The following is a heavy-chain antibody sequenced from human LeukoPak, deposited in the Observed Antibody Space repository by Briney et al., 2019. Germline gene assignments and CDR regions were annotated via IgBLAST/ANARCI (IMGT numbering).Heavy chain of an antibody. J-gene: IGHJ3*02. CDR2: ISGSGGSS. CDR1: GFTFSSYA. D-gene: IGHD4-17*01. Sequence: GGSLRLSCAASGFTFSSYAMNWVRQAPGKGLEWVSSISGSGGSSYYADSVKGRFTISRDYSKNTLYLQMNSLRAEDTAVYYCAKSSGIYGDRDAFDIWGQGTMVTVSS. CDR3: AKSSGIYGDRDAFDI. V-gene: IGHV3-23*01.